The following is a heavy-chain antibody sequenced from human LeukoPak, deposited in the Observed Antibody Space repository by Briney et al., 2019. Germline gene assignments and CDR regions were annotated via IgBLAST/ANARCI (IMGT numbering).Heavy chain of an antibody. CDR1: VFTFSEEF. D-gene: IGHD6-19*01. J-gene: IGHJ4*02. Sequence: VGSLSLSCALSVFTFSEEFLDWVGRAPGEGLGWVGRSRNKAKSYTAEYAASVKGRFTISRDDSKNSLYLQMYSLKSEDTAVYYCVRVGSVAGSDYLDYWGEGTLVTVSS. CDR2: SRNKAKSYTA. V-gene: IGHV3-72*01. CDR3: VRVGSVAGSDYLDY.